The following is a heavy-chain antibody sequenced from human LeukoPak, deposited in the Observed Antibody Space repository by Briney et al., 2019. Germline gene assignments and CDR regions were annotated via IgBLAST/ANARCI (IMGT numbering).Heavy chain of an antibody. Sequence: PSETLSLTCTVSGGSISSYYWSWSRQPPGKGLEWIGYIYYSGSTNYNPSLKSRVTISVGTSKNQFSLKLSSVTAADTAVYYCARDRGYGMDVWGQGTTVTVSS. CDR2: IYYSGST. V-gene: IGHV4-59*01. CDR1: GGSISSYY. CDR3: ARDRGYGMDV. J-gene: IGHJ6*02.